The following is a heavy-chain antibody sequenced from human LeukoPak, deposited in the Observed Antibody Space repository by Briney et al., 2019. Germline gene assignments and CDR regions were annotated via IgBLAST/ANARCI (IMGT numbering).Heavy chain of an antibody. V-gene: IGHV1-18*01. CDR2: ISAHTGYT. CDR3: ARDLEPYYYDSSGYSVY. CDR1: GYTFTNYG. J-gene: IGHJ4*02. Sequence: GASVKVSCKASGYTFTNYGFSWVRQAPGQGLEWMAWISAHTGYTNYAQKFQDRVTMTTDTSTSTVYMELRSLRPDDTAVYYCARDLEPYYYDSSGYSVYWGQRTLVTVSS. D-gene: IGHD3-22*01.